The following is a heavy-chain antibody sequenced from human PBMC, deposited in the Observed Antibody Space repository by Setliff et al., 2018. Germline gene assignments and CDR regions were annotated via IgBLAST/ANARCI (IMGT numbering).Heavy chain of an antibody. V-gene: IGHV2-70*04. CDR2: IDWDDER. Sequence: SGPTLVNPTETLTLTCTVSGFSLSNARMGVSWIRQPPGKALEWLARIDWDDERFYSTSLKTRLIISKDISKNQVVLRMTNMDPVDTATYYCARMTSSGSFAFDIWGQGTKVTVSS. J-gene: IGHJ3*02. CDR3: ARMTSSGSFAFDI. CDR1: GFSLSNARMG.